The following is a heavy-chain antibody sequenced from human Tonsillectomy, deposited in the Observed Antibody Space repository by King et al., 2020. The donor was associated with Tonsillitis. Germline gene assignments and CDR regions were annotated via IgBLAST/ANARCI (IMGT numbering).Heavy chain of an antibody. J-gene: IGHJ4*02. CDR3: AKGVWVVAATNSLDY. V-gene: IGHV3-23*04. CDR2: IIGSGGST. CDR1: GFTFSSYA. Sequence: VQLVESGGGLVQPGGSLRLSCAASGFTFSSYAMSWVRQVPGKWLGWYSGIIGSGGSTYYANAVKGRFTISRDKSKNTLYLQMNSLRAEDTAVYYCAKGVWVVAATNSLDYWGQGTLVTVSS. D-gene: IGHD2-15*01.